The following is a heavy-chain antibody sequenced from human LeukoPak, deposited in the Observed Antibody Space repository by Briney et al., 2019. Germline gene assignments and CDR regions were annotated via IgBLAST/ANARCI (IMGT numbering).Heavy chain of an antibody. CDR3: ARLSRDGYNFHWFDP. CDR1: GGSISSYY. CDR2: IYYSGST. J-gene: IGHJ5*02. V-gene: IGHV4-59*08. Sequence: SETLSLTCTVSGGSISSYYWSWIRQPPGKGLEWIGYIYYSGSTNYNPSLRSRVTISVDTSKNQFSLKLSSVTAADTAVYYCARLSRDGYNFHWFDPWSQGTLVTVSS. D-gene: IGHD5-24*01.